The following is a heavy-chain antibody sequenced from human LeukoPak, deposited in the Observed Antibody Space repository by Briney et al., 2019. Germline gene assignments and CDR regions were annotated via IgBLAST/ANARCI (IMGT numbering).Heavy chain of an antibody. CDR2: IRGDAGST. CDR1: GFTFDALG. V-gene: IGHV3-20*04. Sequence: GGSLRLSCAAYGFTFDALGMTWVRHAPGKWLEWVSAIRGDAGSTGYADSVKGRFTISRDNAKNSLYLQMNSLRVEDTALYYCARVWAWGSGNYFDNWGQGTLVTVSS. CDR3: ARVWAWGSGNYFDN. J-gene: IGHJ4*02. D-gene: IGHD7-27*01.